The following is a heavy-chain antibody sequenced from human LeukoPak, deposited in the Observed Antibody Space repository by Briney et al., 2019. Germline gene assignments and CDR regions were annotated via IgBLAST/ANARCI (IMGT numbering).Heavy chain of an antibody. V-gene: IGHV3-7*01. CDR1: GFTFSTYS. Sequence: GGSLRLSCAASGFTFSTYSLSWLRQPPGKGLEWVAKINKDGSEKGYVDSVKGRFTISRDNAKGSLYLPLDSLRAEDTAVYYCARGFQRGDSPVWGQGTPVTVSS. D-gene: IGHD2-21*02. CDR3: ARGFQRGDSPV. CDR2: INKDGSEK. J-gene: IGHJ4*02.